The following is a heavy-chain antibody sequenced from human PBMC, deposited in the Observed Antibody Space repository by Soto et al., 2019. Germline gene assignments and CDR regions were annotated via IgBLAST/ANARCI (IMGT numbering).Heavy chain of an antibody. CDR3: ARDTYESSGTHNWFDP. Sequence: LSLTCTVSGGSIGSGGYYWSWIRQHPGKGLEWIGYIYYSGSPYYNPSLKSRITISVDTSKNQFSLKLSAVTAADTAVYYCARDTYESSGTHNWFDPWGQGTLVTVSS. J-gene: IGHJ5*02. V-gene: IGHV4-31*03. CDR1: GGSIGSGGYY. CDR2: IYYSGSP. D-gene: IGHD3-22*01.